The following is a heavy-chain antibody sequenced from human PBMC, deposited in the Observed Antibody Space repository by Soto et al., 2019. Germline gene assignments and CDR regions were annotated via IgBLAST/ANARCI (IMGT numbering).Heavy chain of an antibody. CDR3: ARRGYSGYDGSYYCYYYGMDV. V-gene: IGHV5-10-1*01. CDR1: GYSFTSYW. Sequence: PGASLKISCKGSGYSFTSYWISWVRQMPGKGLEWMGRIDPSDSYTNYSPSFQGHVTISADKSISTAYLQWSSLKASDTAMYYCARRGYSGYDGSYYCYYYGMDVWGQGTTVTVSS. D-gene: IGHD5-12*01. J-gene: IGHJ6*02. CDR2: IDPSDSYT.